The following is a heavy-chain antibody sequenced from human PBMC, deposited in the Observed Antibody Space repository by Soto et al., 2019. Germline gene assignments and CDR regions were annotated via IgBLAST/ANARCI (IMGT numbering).Heavy chain of an antibody. D-gene: IGHD1-20*01. J-gene: IGHJ4*02. CDR1: GFTFSSYA. CDR3: ARDHPQPRYQFDY. Sequence: HPGGSLRLSCAASGFTFSSYAMHWVRQAPGKGLEWVAVISYDGSNKYYADSVKGRFTISRDNSKNTLYLQMNSLRAEDTAVYYCARDHPQPRYQFDYWGQGTLVTVSS. V-gene: IGHV3-30-3*01. CDR2: ISYDGSNK.